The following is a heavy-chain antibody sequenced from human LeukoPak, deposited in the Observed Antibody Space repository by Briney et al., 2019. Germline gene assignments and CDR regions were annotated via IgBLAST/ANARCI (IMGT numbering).Heavy chain of an antibody. D-gene: IGHD3-10*01. CDR1: GGSISTYY. J-gene: IGHJ4*02. Sequence: SETLSLTCSVSGGSISTYYWSWIRQPPGKGLEWIGCISPTGGTNHNPSLTGRVTVSVDTSKNLFSLILDPVTAADTAVYFCARRSVTRWYYSDWGQGTLVTVSS. CDR2: ISPTGGT. V-gene: IGHV4-4*09. CDR3: ARRSVTRWYYSD.